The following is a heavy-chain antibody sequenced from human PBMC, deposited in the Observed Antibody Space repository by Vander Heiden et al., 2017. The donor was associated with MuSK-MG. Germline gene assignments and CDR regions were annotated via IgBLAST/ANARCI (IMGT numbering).Heavy chain of an antibody. J-gene: IGHJ5*02. CDR2: IYYSGST. CDR3: ARGFKNWFDP. V-gene: IGHV4-61*05. CDR1: GGSIRSSDYY. Sequence: QLQLQESGPGLVKASETLSLTCSVSGGSIRSSDYYRGCIRQPPGKGLEWVGSIYYSGSTKYNPSLNSRVTISIDVSKNQFSLKLTSVTAADTAVYYCARGFKNWFDPWGQGALVTVSS.